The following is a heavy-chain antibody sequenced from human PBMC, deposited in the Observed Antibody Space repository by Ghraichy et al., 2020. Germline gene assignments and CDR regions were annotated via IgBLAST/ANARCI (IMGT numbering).Heavy chain of an antibody. V-gene: IGHV4-59*01. CDR3: ARDSPLGGYYDSSGYSFDP. CDR2: IYYSGST. CDR1: GGSISSYY. Sequence: SETLSLTCTVSGGSISSYYWSWIRQPPGKGLEWIGYIYYSGSTNYNPSLKSRVTISVDTSKNQFSLKLSSVTAADTAVYYCARDSPLGGYYDSSGYSFDPWGQGTLVTVSS. J-gene: IGHJ5*02. D-gene: IGHD3-22*01.